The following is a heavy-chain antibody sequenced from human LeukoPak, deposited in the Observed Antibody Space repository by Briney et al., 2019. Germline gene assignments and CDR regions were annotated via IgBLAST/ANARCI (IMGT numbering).Heavy chain of an antibody. CDR1: GFTFDDYA. CDR3: AREGSSTYYYYYMDV. CDR2: ISWNGDT. D-gene: IGHD2-2*01. V-gene: IGHV3-20*04. Sequence: GGSLRLSCAASGFTFDDYAMSWGRQGPGKGLEWVSGISWNGDTGYADSVRGRFTISRDNAKNSLYLQMNSLRAEDTGLYYCAREGSSTYYYYYMDVWGRGTTVTVSS. J-gene: IGHJ6*03.